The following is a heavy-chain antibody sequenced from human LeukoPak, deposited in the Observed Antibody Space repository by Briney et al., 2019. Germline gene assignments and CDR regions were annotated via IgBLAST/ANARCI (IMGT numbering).Heavy chain of an antibody. V-gene: IGHV1-2*02. CDR2: INPNSGAT. D-gene: IGHD2-15*01. CDR3: ARRLVDSGASQVSDH. Sequence: GASVKVSCKASGYTFTAYYIHWVRQAPGQGLEWMGWINPNSGATNHAQTFRARVTMTRDPSISMAYMELSRLTSDDTAVYYCARRLVDSGASQVSDHWGQGTLVTVSS. J-gene: IGHJ4*02. CDR1: GYTFTAYY.